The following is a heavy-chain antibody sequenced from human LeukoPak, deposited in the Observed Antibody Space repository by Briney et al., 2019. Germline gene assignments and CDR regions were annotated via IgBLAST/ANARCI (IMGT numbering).Heavy chain of an antibody. J-gene: IGHJ3*02. CDR3: ARGFTIFGVVNDGFDI. CDR1: AFTFSNYW. Sequence: GGSLRLSCALSAFTFSNYWMHWVRQAPGKGLVWVSRINSDGSSASYADSVKGRFTISRDNAKNTLYLQMNSLRVEDTAVYYCARGFTIFGVVNDGFDIWGQGTTVTVSS. D-gene: IGHD3-3*01. CDR2: INSDGSSA. V-gene: IGHV3-74*01.